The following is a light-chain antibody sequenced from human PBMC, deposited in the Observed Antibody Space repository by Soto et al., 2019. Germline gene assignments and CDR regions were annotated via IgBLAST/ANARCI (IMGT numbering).Light chain of an antibody. CDR2: LNTDGSH. V-gene: IGLV4-69*01. Sequence: QLVLTQSPSASASLGASVKLTCTLSSGHSSYAIAWHQQQPEKGPRYLMKLNTDGSHSKGDGIPDRFSGSSSGAERYLTFSSLQSEDEADYYCQTWGTGIQVFGGATKLTVL. J-gene: IGLJ2*01. CDR1: SGHSSYA. CDR3: QTWGTGIQV.